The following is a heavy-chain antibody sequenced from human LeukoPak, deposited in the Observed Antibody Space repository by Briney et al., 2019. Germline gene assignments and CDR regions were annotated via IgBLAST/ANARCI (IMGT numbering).Heavy chain of an antibody. Sequence: PGGSLRLSCAASGYTFDDYAMHWVRQAPGQGLEWVSLISGDGGSTYYADSVKGRFTISRDNSKNSLYLQMNSLRTEDTALYYCAKDLYNYGYGGGDYWGQGTLVTVSS. CDR2: ISGDGGST. CDR1: GYTFDDYA. D-gene: IGHD5-18*01. CDR3: AKDLYNYGYGGGDY. J-gene: IGHJ4*02. V-gene: IGHV3-43*02.